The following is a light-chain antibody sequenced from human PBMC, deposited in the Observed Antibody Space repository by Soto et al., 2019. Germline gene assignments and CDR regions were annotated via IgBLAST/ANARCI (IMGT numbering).Light chain of an antibody. CDR1: QSISFN. CDR3: QQYGSSPRIT. Sequence: EIGMKQSPAALSVSQGERVTLSCRASQSISFNLAWYQQKPGQAPRLLIYIASTRAAGIPARFSGSGSGTEFTLTISRLEPEDFAVYYCQQYGSSPRITFGQRTRLEIK. J-gene: IGKJ5*01. V-gene: IGKV3-15*01. CDR2: IAS.